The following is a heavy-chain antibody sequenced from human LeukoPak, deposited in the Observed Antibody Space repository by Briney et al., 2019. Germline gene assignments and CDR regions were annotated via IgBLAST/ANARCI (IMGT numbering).Heavy chain of an antibody. Sequence: RGSLRLSCAASGFTFSSYWMSWVRQAPGKVLEWVANIKQDGSEKYYVDSVKGRFTISRDNAKNSLYLQMNSLRAEDTAVYYCAKDAPTSYSSGWPIDYWGQGTLVTVSS. CDR3: AKDAPTSYSSGWPIDY. V-gene: IGHV3-7*01. J-gene: IGHJ4*02. CDR1: GFTFSSYW. D-gene: IGHD6-19*01. CDR2: IKQDGSEK.